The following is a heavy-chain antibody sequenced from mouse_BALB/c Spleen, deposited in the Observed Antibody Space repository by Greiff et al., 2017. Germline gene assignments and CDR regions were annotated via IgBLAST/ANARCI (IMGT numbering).Heavy chain of an antibody. Sequence: EVMLVESGGGLVKPGGSLKLSCAASGFTFSSYTMSWVRQTPEKRLEWVATISSGGGNTYYPDSVKGRFTISRDNAKNNLYLQMSSLRSEDTALYYCARSYYYGSSYFDYWGQGTTLTVSS. CDR3: ARSYYYGSSYFDY. CDR1: GFTFSSYT. V-gene: IGHV5-9*03. CDR2: ISSGGGNT. J-gene: IGHJ2*01. D-gene: IGHD1-1*01.